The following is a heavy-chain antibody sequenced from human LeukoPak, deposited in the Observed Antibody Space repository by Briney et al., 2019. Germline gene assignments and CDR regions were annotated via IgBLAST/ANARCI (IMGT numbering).Heavy chain of an antibody. Sequence: ASVTLSYSASGYTFTIYGISWVRQAPGQGLEGMGWISAYNGNTNYTQKLQGRVTMTTDTSTSTAYMELRSLRSDDTAVYYCASSGSGWGEIPTIDYWGQGTLVTVSS. CDR3: ASSGSGWGEIPTIDY. CDR2: ISAYNGNT. J-gene: IGHJ4*02. CDR1: GYTFTIYG. V-gene: IGHV1-18*01. D-gene: IGHD6-19*01.